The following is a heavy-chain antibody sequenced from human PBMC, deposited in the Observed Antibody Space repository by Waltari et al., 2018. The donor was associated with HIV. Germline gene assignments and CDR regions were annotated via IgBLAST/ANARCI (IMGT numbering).Heavy chain of an antibody. D-gene: IGHD6-6*01. CDR1: GFPFSGYA. CDR2: ISSSSTTI. J-gene: IGHJ4*02. V-gene: IGHV3-48*03. Sequence: EVQLVASGGGLVQPGGSLRLSCAASGFPFSGYAMTWVRQAPGKGLEWVSYISSSSTTINYADSVKGRFTISRDNAKNLLYLQMSSLRAEDTAVYFCARERFGSSYFGYWGQGTLVTVSS. CDR3: ARERFGSSYFGY.